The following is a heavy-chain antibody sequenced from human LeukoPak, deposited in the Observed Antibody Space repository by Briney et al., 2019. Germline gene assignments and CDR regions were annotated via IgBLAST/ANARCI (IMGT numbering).Heavy chain of an antibody. D-gene: IGHD3-16*01. Sequence: ASVKVSCKASGYTFANYGINWVRQAPGQGLEWKGWISAHNGNTNYAQKLQGRVSMTTDTSTGTAYMELRSLRSDDTAVYYCARASGNYDYVWGSFWGQGTLVTVSS. CDR3: ARASGNYDYVWGSF. CDR2: ISAHNGNT. J-gene: IGHJ4*02. V-gene: IGHV1-18*01. CDR1: GYTFANYG.